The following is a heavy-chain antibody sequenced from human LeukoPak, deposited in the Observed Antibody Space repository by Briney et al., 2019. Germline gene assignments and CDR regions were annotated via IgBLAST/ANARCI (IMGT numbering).Heavy chain of an antibody. CDR1: GGTFSSYA. J-gene: IGHJ5*02. CDR2: IIPILGIA. V-gene: IGHV1-69*04. D-gene: IGHD6-13*01. Sequence: SVKVSCKASGGTFSSYAISWVRQAPGQGLEWMGRIIPILGIANYAQKFQGRVTITADKSTSTAYMELSSLRSEDTAVYYCARAPAAAGTQTSGRFDPWGQGTLVTVAS. CDR3: ARAPAAAGTQTSGRFDP.